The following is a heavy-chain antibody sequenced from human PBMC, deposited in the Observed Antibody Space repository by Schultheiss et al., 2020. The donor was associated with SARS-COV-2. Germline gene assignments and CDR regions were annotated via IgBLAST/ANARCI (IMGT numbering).Heavy chain of an antibody. D-gene: IGHD4-23*01. CDR2: INHSGST. V-gene: IGHV4-34*01. J-gene: IGHJ3*02. Sequence: GSLRLSCAVYGGSFSGYYWSWIRQPPGKGLEWIGEINHSGSTNYNPSLKSRVTISVDTSKNQFSLKLSSVTAADTAVYYCARLRWFKGAFDIWGQGTMVTVSS. CDR3: ARLRWFKGAFDI. CDR1: GGSFSGYY.